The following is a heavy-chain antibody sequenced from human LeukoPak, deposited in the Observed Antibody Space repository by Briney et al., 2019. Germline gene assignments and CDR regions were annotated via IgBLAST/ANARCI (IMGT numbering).Heavy chain of an antibody. V-gene: IGHV3-74*03. J-gene: IGHJ4*02. Sequence: SGGSLILSCEVSGFTFRTYWMHWVRQAPGKGLVWVSYINSDGTGTMYADSVKGRFTVSRDNAKNTLYLQMNSLRAEDTAVYYCARDDLSWYSGIDYWGQGVLVTVSS. D-gene: IGHD6-13*01. CDR1: GFTFRTYW. CDR2: INSDGTGT. CDR3: ARDDLSWYSGIDY.